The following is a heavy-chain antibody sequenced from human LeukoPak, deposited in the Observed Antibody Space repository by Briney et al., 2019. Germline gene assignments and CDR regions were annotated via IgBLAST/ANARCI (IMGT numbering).Heavy chain of an antibody. J-gene: IGHJ5*02. CDR2: ISAYNGNT. D-gene: IGHD2-2*01. Sequence: GASVKVSYKASGYTFTSYGISWVRQAPGQGLEWMGWISAYNGNTNYAQKLQGRVTMTTDTSTSTAYMELRSLRSDDTAVYYCARGLIPRSRNWFDPWGQGTLVTVSS. CDR1: GYTFTSYG. V-gene: IGHV1-18*01. CDR3: ARGLIPRSRNWFDP.